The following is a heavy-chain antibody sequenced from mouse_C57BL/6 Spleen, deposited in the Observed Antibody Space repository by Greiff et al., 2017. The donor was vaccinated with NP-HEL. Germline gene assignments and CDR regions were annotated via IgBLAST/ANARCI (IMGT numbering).Heavy chain of an antibody. V-gene: IGHV1-82*01. J-gene: IGHJ2*01. CDR3: ARKGDGYFDY. D-gene: IGHD2-3*01. Sequence: QVQLQQSGPELVKPGASVKISCKASGYAFSSSWMNWVKQRPGKGLEWIGRIYPGDGDTNYNGKFKGKATLTADKSSSTAYMQLSSLTSEDSAVYFCARKGDGYFDYWGQGTTLTVSS. CDR1: GYAFSSSW. CDR2: IYPGDGDT.